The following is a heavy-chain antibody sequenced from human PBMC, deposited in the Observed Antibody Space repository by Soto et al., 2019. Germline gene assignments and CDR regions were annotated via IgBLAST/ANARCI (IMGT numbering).Heavy chain of an antibody. J-gene: IGHJ4*02. Sequence: SQTLSLTCTVSGGTFSSSSYYWGRKRKTPGKGLEWFGSIIYSGNRMYTPSLQSRLTLFVDTSKNQFPLKLRSVPAADTAVYYCVTHAQWIISAYWGQGYLVTVSS. CDR1: GGTFSSSSYY. V-gene: IGHV4-39*01. CDR3: VTHAQWIISAY. CDR2: IIYSGNR. D-gene: IGHD5-12*01.